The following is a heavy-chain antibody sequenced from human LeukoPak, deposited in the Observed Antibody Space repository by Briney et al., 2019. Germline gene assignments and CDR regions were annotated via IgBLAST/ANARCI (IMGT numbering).Heavy chain of an antibody. D-gene: IGHD2-2*01. CDR3: AKGSVHCSSTSCYSWNWYFDL. CDR2: IRYDGSNK. CDR1: GLTFSSYG. V-gene: IGHV3-30*02. J-gene: IGHJ2*01. Sequence: GGSLRLSCAASGLTFSSYGMHWVRQAPGKGLEWVAFIRYDGSNKYYADSVKGRFTISRDNSKNTLYLQMNSLRAEDTAVYYCAKGSVHCSSTSCYSWNWYFDLWGRGTLVTVSS.